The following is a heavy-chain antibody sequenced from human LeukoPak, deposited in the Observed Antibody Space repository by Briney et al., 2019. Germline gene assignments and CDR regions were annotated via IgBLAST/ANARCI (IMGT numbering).Heavy chain of an antibody. J-gene: IGHJ4*02. CDR2: INHSGDT. CDR3: ARGSRNYNNYEGADY. Sequence: SETLSLTCAVYGGAFSGYYWSWIRQPPGRGLEWIGEINHSGDTKYNPSLKSRVSMSVDVSKDQFSLKLTSLTAADTAVYYCARGSRNYNNYEGADYWGQGTLVTVSS. CDR1: GGAFSGYY. D-gene: IGHD4-11*01. V-gene: IGHV4-34*01.